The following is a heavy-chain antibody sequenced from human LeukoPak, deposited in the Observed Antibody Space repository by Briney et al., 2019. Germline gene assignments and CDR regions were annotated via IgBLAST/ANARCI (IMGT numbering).Heavy chain of an antibody. CDR3: ARDDGYYLPPTDY. CDR1: GGSISPYY. J-gene: IGHJ4*02. V-gene: IGHV4-59*12. D-gene: IGHD3-22*01. Sequence: SETLSLTCTVSGGSISPYYWSWIRQPPGKGLEWIGYIYYSGSTNYNPSLKSRVTISVDTSKTQFSLRLSSVTAADTAVYYCARDDGYYLPPTDYWGQGTLVTVSS. CDR2: IYYSGST.